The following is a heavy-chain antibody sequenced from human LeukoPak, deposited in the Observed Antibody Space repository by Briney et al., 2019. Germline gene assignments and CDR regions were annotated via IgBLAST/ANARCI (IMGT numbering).Heavy chain of an antibody. CDR1: GGTFSSYA. V-gene: IGHV1-69*04. CDR2: IIPILGIA. D-gene: IGHD3-22*01. J-gene: IGHJ3*02. Sequence: GASVKVSCKASGGTFSSYAISWVRQAPGQGLEWMGRIIPILGIANYAQKFQGRVTITADESTSTAYMELSSLRSEDTAVYYCARPIDSSGYYRPLDAFDIWGQGTMVTVSS. CDR3: ARPIDSSGYYRPLDAFDI.